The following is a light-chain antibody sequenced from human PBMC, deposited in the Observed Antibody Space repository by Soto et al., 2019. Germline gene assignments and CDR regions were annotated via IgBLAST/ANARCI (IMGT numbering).Light chain of an antibody. CDR3: MQGAHWPPA. CDR2: KVS. CDR1: QSLVYSDGDTY. Sequence: DVVMTQSPLSLPVTLGQPASISCRSSQSLVYSDGDTYLSWFQQRPGQSPRRLIYKVSNRDSGVPDRFSGSGSGTDFTLEISRVEAEDVGVYYCMQGAHWPPAFGQGTKLEIK. V-gene: IGKV2-30*01. J-gene: IGKJ2*01.